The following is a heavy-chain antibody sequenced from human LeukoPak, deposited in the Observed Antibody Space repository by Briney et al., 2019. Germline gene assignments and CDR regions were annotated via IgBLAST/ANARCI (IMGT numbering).Heavy chain of an antibody. Sequence: GESLKISCKGSGYSFTNYWICWVRQMPGKGLEWMGLIYPGDSDTRYSPSFQGQVTISADKSISTTYLQWSSLKASDTAMYYCARLAGLVINSYFDYWGQGTLVTVSS. CDR2: IYPGDSDT. CDR3: ARLAGLVINSYFDY. V-gene: IGHV5-51*01. CDR1: GYSFTNYW. D-gene: IGHD3/OR15-3a*01. J-gene: IGHJ4*02.